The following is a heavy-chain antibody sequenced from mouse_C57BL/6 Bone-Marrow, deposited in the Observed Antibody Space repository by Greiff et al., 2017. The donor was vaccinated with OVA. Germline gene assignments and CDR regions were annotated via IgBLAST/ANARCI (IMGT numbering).Heavy chain of an antibody. V-gene: IGHV1-5*01. CDR1: GYTFTSYW. J-gene: IGHJ1*03. D-gene: IGHD2-4*01. Sequence: EVQLQQSGTVLARPGASVKMSCKTSGYTFTSYWMHWVKQRPGQGLEWIGAIYPGNSDTSYNQKFKGKAKLTAVTSASTAYMELSSLTNEDSAVYYCTYYDYDGYWYFDVWGTGTTVTVSS. CDR3: TYYDYDGYWYFDV. CDR2: IYPGNSDT.